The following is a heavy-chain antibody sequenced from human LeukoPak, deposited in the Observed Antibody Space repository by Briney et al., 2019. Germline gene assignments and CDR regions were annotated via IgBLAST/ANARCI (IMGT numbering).Heavy chain of an antibody. J-gene: IGHJ5*02. D-gene: IGHD3-9*01. V-gene: IGHV3-53*01. CDR3: AKDPRIDTYYDILDWFDP. Sequence: GGSLRLSCAASGFTVSSNYMSWVRQAPGKGLEWVSVIYSGGSTYYADSVKGRFTISRDNSKNTLYLQMNSLRAEDTAVYYCAKDPRIDTYYDILDWFDPWGQGTLVTVSS. CDR2: IYSGGST. CDR1: GFTVSSNY.